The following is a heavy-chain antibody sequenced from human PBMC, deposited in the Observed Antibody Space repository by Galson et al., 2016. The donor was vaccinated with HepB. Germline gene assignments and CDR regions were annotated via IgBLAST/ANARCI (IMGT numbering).Heavy chain of an antibody. CDR1: GGFISSYY. Sequence: SATLPLTCAVSGGFISSYYWSWIRQPPGKGLEWLGYLYYTGNTNYHPSLKSQVTISVDTSKNQFTLKLSSVTAGDTAVSYCARELRFSGGSYYVGMDVGGLGTTVIVSS. J-gene: IGHJ6*02. CDR3: ARELRFSGGSYYVGMDV. D-gene: IGHD3-3*01. V-gene: IGHV4-59*01. CDR2: LYYTGNT.